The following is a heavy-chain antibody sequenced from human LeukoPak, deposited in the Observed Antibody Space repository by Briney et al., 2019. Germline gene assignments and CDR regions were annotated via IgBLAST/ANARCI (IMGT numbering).Heavy chain of an antibody. Sequence: GGSLRLSCVASGFTFSSYWMHWVRQAPGKGLVWVSRIKSDGSTNYADSVKGRFTISRDNAKNTVSLQMNSLRAEDAGVYFCARAPSEIGGYYPEYFRHWGQGTLVTVSS. CDR1: GFTFSSYW. J-gene: IGHJ1*01. CDR3: ARAPSEIGGYYPEYFRH. CDR2: IKSDGST. D-gene: IGHD3-22*01. V-gene: IGHV3-74*01.